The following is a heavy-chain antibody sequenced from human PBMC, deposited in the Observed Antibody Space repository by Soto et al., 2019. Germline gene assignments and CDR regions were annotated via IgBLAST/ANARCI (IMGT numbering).Heavy chain of an antibody. J-gene: IGHJ6*02. CDR1: GGSISSGGYS. Sequence: PSETLSLTCAVSGGSISSGGYSWSWIRQPPGKGLEWIGYIYHSGSTYYNPSLKSRVTISVDKSKNQFSLKLSSVTAADTAVYYCASVRGGYYYGMDVWGQGTTVTVSS. CDR2: IYHSGST. CDR3: ASVRGGYYYGMDV. V-gene: IGHV4-30-2*01. D-gene: IGHD3-10*02.